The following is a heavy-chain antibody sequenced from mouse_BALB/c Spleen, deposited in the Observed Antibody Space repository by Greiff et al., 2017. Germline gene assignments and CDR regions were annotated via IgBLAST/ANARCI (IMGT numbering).Heavy chain of an antibody. Sequence: EVQGVESGGGLVKPGGSLKLSCAASGFTFSSYAMSWVRQSPEKRLEWVAEISSGGSYTYYPDTVTGRFTISRDNAKNTLYLEMSSLRSEDTAMYYCARVDSGPFAYWGQGTLVTVSA. CDR3: ARVDSGPFAY. D-gene: IGHD3-1*01. CDR1: GFTFSSYA. CDR2: ISSGGSYT. J-gene: IGHJ3*01. V-gene: IGHV5-9-4*01.